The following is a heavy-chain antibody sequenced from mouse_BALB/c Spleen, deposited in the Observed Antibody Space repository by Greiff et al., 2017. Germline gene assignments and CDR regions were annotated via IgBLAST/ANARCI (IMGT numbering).Heavy chain of an antibody. D-gene: IGHD2-2*01. CDR3: ARGGSGYDEESPWFAY. V-gene: IGHV5-6-5*01. J-gene: IGHJ3*01. CDR1: GFTFSSYA. Sequence: EVKLVESGGGLVKPGGSLKLSCAASGFTFSSYAMSWVRQTPEKRLEWVASISSGGSTYYPDSVKGRFTISRDNARNILYLQMSSLRSEDTAMYYCARGGSGYDEESPWFAYWGQGTLVTVSA. CDR2: ISSGGST.